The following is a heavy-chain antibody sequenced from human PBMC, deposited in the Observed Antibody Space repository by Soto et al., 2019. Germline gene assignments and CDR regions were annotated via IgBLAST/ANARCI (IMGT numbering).Heavy chain of an antibody. J-gene: IGHJ4*02. Sequence: QVQLVQSGAEVKKPGASVKVSCKASGYTFTSYYMHWVRQAPGQGLEWMGIINPSGGSTSYAQKFQGRVTMTRDTSTSTVYMELSSLRAEDTAVYYCAREELGPYSRSWLGAIGYWGQGTLVTVSS. CDR1: GYTFTSYY. CDR2: INPSGGST. CDR3: AREELGPYSRSWLGAIGY. D-gene: IGHD6-13*01. V-gene: IGHV1-46*01.